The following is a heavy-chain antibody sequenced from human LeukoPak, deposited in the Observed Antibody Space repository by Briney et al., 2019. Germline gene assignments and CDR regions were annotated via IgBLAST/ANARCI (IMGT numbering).Heavy chain of an antibody. D-gene: IGHD3-22*01. CDR1: GFTFSSYS. CDR2: ISSSSSTI. J-gene: IGHJ4*02. CDR3: ARVGGYYDSSGHT. Sequence: PGGSLRLSCAASGFTFSSYSMNWVRQAPGKGLEWVSYISSSSSTIYYADSVKGRFTISRDNAKNSLYLQMSSLRAEDAAVYYCARVGGYYDSSGHTWGQGTLVTVSS. V-gene: IGHV3-48*01.